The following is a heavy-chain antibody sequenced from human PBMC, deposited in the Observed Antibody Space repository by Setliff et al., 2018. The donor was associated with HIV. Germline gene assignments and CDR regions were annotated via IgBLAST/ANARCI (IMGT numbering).Heavy chain of an antibody. D-gene: IGHD6-19*01. J-gene: IGHJ6*02. CDR2: ISPHIGHT. CDR3: ARLGSGWSDSYYYAMDV. V-gene: IGHV1-18*01. Sequence: ASVKVSCKASGYTFTNYGISWVRQAPGHGLEWMGWISPHIGHTNYAQTFQGRVTMTGDTSTSRAYMEVRSLRSDDTAVYFCARLGSGWSDSYYYAMDVWGQGTTVTVSS. CDR1: GYTFTNYG.